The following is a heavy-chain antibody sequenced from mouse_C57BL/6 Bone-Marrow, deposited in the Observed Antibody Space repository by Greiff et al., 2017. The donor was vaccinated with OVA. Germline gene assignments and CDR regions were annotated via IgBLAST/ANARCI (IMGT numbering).Heavy chain of an antibody. D-gene: IGHD4-1*01. CDR3: TRGGTGPWFAY. CDR1: GYTFTDYE. V-gene: IGHV1-15*01. CDR2: IDPETGGT. Sequence: QVQLQQSGAELVRPGASVTLSCKASGYTFTDYEMHWVKQTPVHGLEWIGAIDPETGGTAYNQKFKGKAILTADKSSSTAYMELRSLTSEDSAVYYWTRGGTGPWFAYWGQGTLVTVSA. J-gene: IGHJ3*01.